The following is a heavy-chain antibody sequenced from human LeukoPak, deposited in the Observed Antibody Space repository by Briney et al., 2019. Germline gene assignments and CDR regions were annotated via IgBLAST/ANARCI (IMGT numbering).Heavy chain of an antibody. J-gene: IGHJ6*02. D-gene: IGHD4-17*01. CDR2: ISYDGSNK. Sequence: GGSLRLSCAASGFTFSSYAMHWVRQAPGKGLEWVAVISYDGSNKYYADSVKGRFTISRDNSKNTLYLQMNSLRAEDTAVYYCAIRTVTTPYYYYYYGMDVWGQGTTVTVSS. CDR3: AIRTVTTPYYYYYYGMDV. CDR1: GFTFSSYA. V-gene: IGHV3-30-3*01.